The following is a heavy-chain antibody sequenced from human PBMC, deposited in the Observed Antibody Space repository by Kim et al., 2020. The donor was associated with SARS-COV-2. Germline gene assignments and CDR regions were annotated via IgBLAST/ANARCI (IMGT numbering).Heavy chain of an antibody. V-gene: IGHV3-23*01. Sequence: GGSLRLSCVASGFSFGTFDMSWVRQAPGKGLKWVSVIKAPGDNTYYAESVKGRFTVSRDSSSNTLYLQMNSLRADDTAVYYCVKGAWLDYWCPGTLVTV. CDR1: GFSFGTFD. D-gene: IGHD5-12*01. J-gene: IGHJ4*02. CDR3: VKGAWLDY. CDR2: IKAPGDNT.